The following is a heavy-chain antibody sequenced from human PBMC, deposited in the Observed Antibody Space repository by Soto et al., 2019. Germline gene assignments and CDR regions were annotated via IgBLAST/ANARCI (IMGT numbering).Heavy chain of an antibody. V-gene: IGHV3-30-3*01. D-gene: IGHD5-12*01. Sequence: GGSLRLSCAASGFTFNSYAWHWVRQAPGKGLEWVAVISFDGTKKYYSDSVKGRFTISRDNLKNTLYLQMKNLRVEDAALYFCAREDAYAYRYINYGLHVWGPGTTVTVYS. CDR3: AREDAYAYRYINYGLHV. J-gene: IGHJ6*02. CDR2: ISFDGTKK. CDR1: GFTFNSYA.